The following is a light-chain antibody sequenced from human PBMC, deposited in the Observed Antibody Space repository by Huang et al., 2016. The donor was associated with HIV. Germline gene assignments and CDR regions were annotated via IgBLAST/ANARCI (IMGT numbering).Light chain of an antibody. CDR3: QQRSNWPRT. J-gene: IGKJ3*01. Sequence: EVVLTQSPATLSLSPGETATLSCRASQRVRTCLAGYQKKPGQAPRLLIYEASNRATGIPARFSGSGSGTDFSLTISSLEPEDFAVYYCQQRSNWPRTFGPGTKVDIK. CDR1: QRVRTC. V-gene: IGKV3-11*01. CDR2: EAS.